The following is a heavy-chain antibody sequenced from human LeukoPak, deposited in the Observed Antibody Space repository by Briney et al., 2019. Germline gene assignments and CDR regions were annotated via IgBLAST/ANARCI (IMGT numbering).Heavy chain of an antibody. V-gene: IGHV3-23*01. Sequence: GGSLRLSCAASGFTFRSYGMSWVRQAPGKGLEWVSSLSGSGGSTYYADSVKGRFTISRDNSKNTLFLHMNSLRAEDTAVYYCVKALGGYDFDYWGQGTLVTVSS. J-gene: IGHJ4*02. D-gene: IGHD3-16*01. CDR1: GFTFRSYG. CDR3: VKALGGYDFDY. CDR2: LSGSGGST.